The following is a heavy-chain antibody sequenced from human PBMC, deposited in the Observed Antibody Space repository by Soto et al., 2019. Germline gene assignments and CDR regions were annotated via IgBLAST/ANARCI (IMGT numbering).Heavy chain of an antibody. D-gene: IGHD2-2*01. CDR3: AREASTCHRNGNRLKH. J-gene: IGHJ1*01. CDR2: IISSSTYI. Sequence: WSLRLSCAASGFSISSYSMNWVRQAPGKGLEWVSPIISSSTYIYYADSVKGRFTSSRDNAKNSLYLQMNSLREYDTAVYYCAREASTCHRNGNRLKHRGQGTLVT. V-gene: IGHV3-21*01. CDR1: GFSISSYS.